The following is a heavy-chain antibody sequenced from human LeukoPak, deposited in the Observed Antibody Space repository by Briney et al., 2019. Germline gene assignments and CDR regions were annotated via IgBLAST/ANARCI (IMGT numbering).Heavy chain of an antibody. CDR2: IYYSGST. V-gene: IGHV4-31*02. Sequence: LRLSCAASGFTVSSNYMSWVRQHPGKGLEWIGYIYYSGSTYYNPSLKSRVTISVDTSKNQFSLKLSSVTAADTAVYYCARLLSSWYYFDYWGQGTLVTVSS. CDR3: ARLLSSWYYFDY. CDR1: GFTVSSNY. J-gene: IGHJ4*02. D-gene: IGHD6-13*01.